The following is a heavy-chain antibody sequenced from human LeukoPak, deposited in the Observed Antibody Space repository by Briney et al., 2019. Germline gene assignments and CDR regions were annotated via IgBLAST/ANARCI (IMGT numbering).Heavy chain of an antibody. V-gene: IGHV3-9*01. CDR1: GFTFDDYA. D-gene: IGHD5-12*01. CDR2: ISWNSGSI. Sequence: GGSLRLSCAASGFTFDDYAMHWVRQAPGKGLEWVSGISWNSGSIGYADSVKGRFTISRDNAKNSLYLQMNSLRAEDTALYYCAKETEATGYFDYWGQGTLVTVSS. J-gene: IGHJ4*02. CDR3: AKETEATGYFDY.